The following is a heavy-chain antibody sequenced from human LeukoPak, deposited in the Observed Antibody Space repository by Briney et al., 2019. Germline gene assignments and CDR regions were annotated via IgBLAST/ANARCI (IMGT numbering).Heavy chain of an antibody. CDR1: GDTFTGYY. Sequence: GASVRVSCKASGDTFTGYYMHWVRQAPGQGLEWMGWINPNSGGTNYAQKFQGRVTMTRDTSISTAYMELSRLRSDDTAVYYCARASSIVATIGFDPWGQGTLVTVSS. D-gene: IGHD5-12*01. V-gene: IGHV1-2*02. CDR3: ARASSIVATIGFDP. CDR2: INPNSGGT. J-gene: IGHJ5*02.